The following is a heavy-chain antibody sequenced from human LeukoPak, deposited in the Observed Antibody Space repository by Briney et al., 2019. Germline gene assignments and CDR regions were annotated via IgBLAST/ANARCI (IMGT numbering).Heavy chain of an antibody. CDR3: AKDGQWLVLGAFDI. V-gene: IGHV3-23*01. D-gene: IGHD6-19*01. CDR1: GFTFDDYA. CDR2: ISGSGGSI. J-gene: IGHJ3*02. Sequence: PGRSLRLSCAASGFTFDDYAMHWVRQAPGKGLEWVSAISGSGGSIYYADSVKGRFTISRDNSKDTLYLQMNSLRAEDTAVYYCAKDGQWLVLGAFDIWGQGTMVTVSS.